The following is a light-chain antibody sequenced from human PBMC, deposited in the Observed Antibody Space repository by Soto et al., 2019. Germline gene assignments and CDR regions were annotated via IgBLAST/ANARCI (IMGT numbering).Light chain of an antibody. J-gene: IGKJ1*01. V-gene: IGKV4-1*01. CDR1: QSVLYSSNNENY. CDR3: QQYYSSPPT. CDR2: WAS. Sequence: DIVLTQSPDSLAVSLGERATINCKSSQSVLYSSNNENYLAWYQQKPGQPPNLLIYWASTRESGVPDRFSGSGSGTDFTLTISSLQAEDVAVYYCQQYYSSPPTFGQGTKVEIK.